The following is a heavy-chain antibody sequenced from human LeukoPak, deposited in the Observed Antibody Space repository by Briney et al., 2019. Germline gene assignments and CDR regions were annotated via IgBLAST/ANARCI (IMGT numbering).Heavy chain of an antibody. V-gene: IGHV3-48*04. J-gene: IGHJ3*02. D-gene: IGHD4-23*01. Sequence: GGSLRLSCAASGFTFSSYSMNWVRQALGKGLEWVSYISSSSTIYYADSVKGRFTISRDNGKSSLFLQMNSLRAEDTAVYYCARVRSVVGNPHAFDIWGQGTMVTVSS. CDR3: ARVRSVVGNPHAFDI. CDR2: ISSSSTI. CDR1: GFTFSSYS.